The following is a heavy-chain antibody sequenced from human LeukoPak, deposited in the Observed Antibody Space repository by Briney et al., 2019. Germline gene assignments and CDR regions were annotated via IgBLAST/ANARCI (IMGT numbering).Heavy chain of an antibody. CDR3: ARGPIVVPAAIAAFDI. CDR1: GGTFSSYA. D-gene: IGHD2-2*01. J-gene: IGHJ3*02. Sequence: ASVKVSCKASGGTFSSYAISWVRQAPGQGLEWMGGIIPIFGTANYAQKFQGRVTITADESTSTPYMELSSLRSEDTAVYYCARGPIVVPAAIAAFDIWGQGTMVTVSS. V-gene: IGHV1-69*13. CDR2: IIPIFGTA.